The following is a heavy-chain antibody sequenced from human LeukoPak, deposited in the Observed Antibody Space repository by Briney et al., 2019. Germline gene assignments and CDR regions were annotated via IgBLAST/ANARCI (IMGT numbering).Heavy chain of an antibody. Sequence: GGSLRLSCAASGFTFSTYAMSWVRQAPGKGLGWVSAISASGDSTYYTDSVKGRFTISRDNSKDTLYLQMNSLRAEDAAVYYCAKIAGSSGYYPDYWGQGTLVTVS. J-gene: IGHJ4*02. V-gene: IGHV3-23*01. CDR3: AKIAGSSGYYPDY. CDR2: ISASGDST. D-gene: IGHD3-22*01. CDR1: GFTFSTYA.